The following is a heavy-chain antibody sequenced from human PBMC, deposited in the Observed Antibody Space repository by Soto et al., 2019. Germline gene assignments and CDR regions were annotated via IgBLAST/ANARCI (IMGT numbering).Heavy chain of an antibody. CDR3: ARDRGSGWYSDSYYYYGMDV. CDR1: GFTFSSYA. V-gene: IGHV3-30-3*01. D-gene: IGHD6-19*01. Sequence: GSLRLSCAASGFTFSSYAMHWVRQAPGKGLEGVAVISYDGSNKYYADSVKGRFTISRDNSKNTLYLQMNSLRAEDTAVYYCARDRGSGWYSDSYYYYGMDVWGQGTTVTVSS. CDR2: ISYDGSNK. J-gene: IGHJ6*02.